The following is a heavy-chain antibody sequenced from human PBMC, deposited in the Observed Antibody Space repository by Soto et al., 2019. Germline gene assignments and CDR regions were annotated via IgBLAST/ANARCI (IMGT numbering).Heavy chain of an antibody. J-gene: IGHJ4*02. Sequence: QVQLVESGGGVVQPGGSLRLSCAASGFTFSNYGMHWVRQAPGKGLEWVAIIWYDGSNKYYVDSVKGRFTISRDDSKNTLYLQMNSLRAGDAAVYYCARDRDWTTSMVTGYVDYWGQGTLVTVSS. CDR2: IWYDGSNK. D-gene: IGHD5-18*01. V-gene: IGHV3-33*01. CDR3: ARDRDWTTSMVTGYVDY. CDR1: GFTFSNYG.